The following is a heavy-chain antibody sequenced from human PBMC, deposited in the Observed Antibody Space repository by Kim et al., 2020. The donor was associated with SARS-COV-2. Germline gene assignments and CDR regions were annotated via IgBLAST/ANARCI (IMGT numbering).Heavy chain of an antibody. CDR2: INAGNGNT. Sequence: ASVKVSCKASGYTFTSYAMHWVRQAPGQRLEWMGWINAGNGNTKYSQKFQGRVTITRDTSASTAYMELSSLRSEDTAVYYCARGNPVADLYYYYYGMDVWGQGTTVTVSS. CDR1: GYTFTSYA. J-gene: IGHJ6*02. D-gene: IGHD6-19*01. V-gene: IGHV1-3*01. CDR3: ARGNPVADLYYYYYGMDV.